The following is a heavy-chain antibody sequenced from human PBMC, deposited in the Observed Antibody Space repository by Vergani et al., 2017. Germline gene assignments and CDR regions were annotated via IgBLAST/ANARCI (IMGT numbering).Heavy chain of an antibody. Sequence: QVQLQESGPGLVKPSQTLSLTCTVSGGSISSGGYYWSWIRQHPGKGLEWIGYIYYSGSTYYNPSLKSRVTISVDTSKNQFSLKLSSVTAADTAVYYCARATGILRFLEWLSADYFDYWGQGTLVTVSS. V-gene: IGHV4-31*03. D-gene: IGHD3-3*01. CDR3: ARATGILRFLEWLSADYFDY. CDR2: IYYSGST. J-gene: IGHJ4*02. CDR1: GGSISSGGYY.